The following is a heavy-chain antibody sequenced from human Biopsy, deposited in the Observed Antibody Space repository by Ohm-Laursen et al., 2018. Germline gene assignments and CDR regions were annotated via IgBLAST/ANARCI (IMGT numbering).Heavy chain of an antibody. CDR3: TRGGYYYDSLAYYYWFDP. Sequence: GSSVKVSCKASGYTFTGYHVHWVRQAPGQGLEWMGWINAKTGDTNYAQKLQGRVTMTRDTSSSTAYVDLSSLRSDDTAVYYCTRGGYYYDSLAYYYWFDPWGQGTLVTVSS. J-gene: IGHJ5*02. CDR1: GYTFTGYH. D-gene: IGHD3-22*01. V-gene: IGHV1-2*02. CDR2: INAKTGDT.